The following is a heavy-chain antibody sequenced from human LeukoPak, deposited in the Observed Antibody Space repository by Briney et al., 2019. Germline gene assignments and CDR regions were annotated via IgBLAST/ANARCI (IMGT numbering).Heavy chain of an antibody. Sequence: ASVKVSCKASGYTFTNYAINWVRQAPGQGLEWIGWININTGNPTYAQGVTGRFVFSLDTSVSTAYLQISSLKAEDSAVYYCARAMRGRYFGLDYWGQGTLVTVSS. V-gene: IGHV7-4-1*02. CDR2: ININTGNP. J-gene: IGHJ4*02. CDR1: GYTFTNYA. D-gene: IGHD3-9*01. CDR3: ARAMRGRYFGLDY.